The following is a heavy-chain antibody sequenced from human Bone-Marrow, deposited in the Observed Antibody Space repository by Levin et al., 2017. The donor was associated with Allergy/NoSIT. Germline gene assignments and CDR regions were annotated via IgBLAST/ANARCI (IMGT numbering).Heavy chain of an antibody. CDR1: GYNFGNYW. CDR3: ARRGPSQGWFDP. J-gene: IGHJ5*02. CDR2: IYPGDSDT. Sequence: GESLKISCKGSGYNFGNYWIGWVRLMPGKGLEWMGVIYPGDSDTRYSPSFQGQVTISADKSISTAYLQWSSLKASDSAIYYCARRGPSQGWFDPWGQGTLVTVSS. V-gene: IGHV5-51*01. D-gene: IGHD3-16*01.